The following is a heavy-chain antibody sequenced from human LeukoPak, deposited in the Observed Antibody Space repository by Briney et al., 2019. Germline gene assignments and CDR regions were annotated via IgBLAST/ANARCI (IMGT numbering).Heavy chain of an antibody. CDR3: ATAGNDFWSGYLGY. CDR1: GGTFSSYT. CDR2: IIPILGIA. J-gene: IGHJ4*02. Sequence: SVKVSCKASGGTFSSYTISWVRQAPGQGLEWMGRIIPILGIANYAQKFQGRVTITADKSTSTAYMELSSLRSEDTAVYYCATAGNDFWSGYLGYWGQGTLVTVSS. D-gene: IGHD3-3*01. V-gene: IGHV1-69*02.